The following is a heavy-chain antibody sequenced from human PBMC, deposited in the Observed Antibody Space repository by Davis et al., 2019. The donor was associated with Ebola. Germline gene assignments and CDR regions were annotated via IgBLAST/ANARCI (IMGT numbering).Heavy chain of an antibody. V-gene: IGHV1-69*13. D-gene: IGHD3-10*01. CDR1: GGTFSSYA. CDR2: IIPIFGTA. Sequence: SVKVSCKASGGTFSSYAISWVRQAPGQGLEWMGGIIPIFGTANYAQKFQGRVTITADESTSTAYMELSSLRSEDTAVYYCARRREDYYGSGTVYYGMDVWGQGTTVTVSS. J-gene: IGHJ6*02. CDR3: ARRREDYYGSGTVYYGMDV.